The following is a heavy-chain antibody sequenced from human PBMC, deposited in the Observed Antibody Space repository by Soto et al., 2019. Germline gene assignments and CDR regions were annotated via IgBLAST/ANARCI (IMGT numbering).Heavy chain of an antibody. CDR3: ARAVRALSWQWLERDY. Sequence: QVQLQQWGAGLLKPSETLSLTCAVYGGSFSGYYWSWIRQPPGKGLEWIGEINHSGSTNYNPSLKSRVTISVDTSKNQFSLKLSSVTAADTAVYYCARAVRALSWQWLERDYWGQGTLVTVSS. CDR2: INHSGST. CDR1: GGSFSGYY. V-gene: IGHV4-34*01. J-gene: IGHJ4*02. D-gene: IGHD6-19*01.